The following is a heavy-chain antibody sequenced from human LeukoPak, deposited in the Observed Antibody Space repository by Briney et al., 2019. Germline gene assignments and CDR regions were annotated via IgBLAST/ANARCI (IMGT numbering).Heavy chain of an antibody. CDR2: ISGSGGST. J-gene: IGHJ4*02. Sequence: GGSLRLSCAASGFTFSSYAMSWVRQAPGKGLEWVSGISGSGGSTYYADSVKGWFTISRDNSKNALYLQMNSLRAEDTAVYYCAKGGYYDSSGYGLGYYFDYGGQGTLVTVPS. V-gene: IGHV3-23*01. CDR3: AKGGYYDSSGYGLGYYFDY. D-gene: IGHD3-22*01. CDR1: GFTFSSYA.